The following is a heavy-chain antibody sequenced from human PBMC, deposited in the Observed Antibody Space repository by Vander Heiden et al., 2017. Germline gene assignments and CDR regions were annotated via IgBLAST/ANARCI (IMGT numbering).Heavy chain of an antibody. J-gene: IGHJ4*02. CDR3: TRSKIAVAGTGDY. CDR2: IRSKAYGGTT. CDR1: GFTFGDYA. V-gene: IGHV3-49*05. Sequence: EVQLVESGGGLVTPGRSLSLSCTASGFTFGDYAMSWFRQAPGKGLEWVGFIRSKAYGGTTEYAASVKGRFTISRDDSKSIAYLQMNSLKTEDTAVYYCTRSKIAVAGTGDYWGQGTLVTVSS. D-gene: IGHD6-19*01.